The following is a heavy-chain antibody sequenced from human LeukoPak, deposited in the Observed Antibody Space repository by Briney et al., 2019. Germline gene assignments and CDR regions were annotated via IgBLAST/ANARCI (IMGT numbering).Heavy chain of an antibody. J-gene: IGHJ4*02. CDR3: ASFYDSSGYSMY. V-gene: IGHV1-8*01. Sequence: ASVKVSCKASGYTVTSYDINWVRQATGQGLEWMGWMNPNSGNTGYAQKFQGRVTMTRNTSISTAYMELSSLRSEDTAVYYCASFYDSSGYSMYWGQGTLVTVSS. D-gene: IGHD3-22*01. CDR2: MNPNSGNT. CDR1: GYTVTSYD.